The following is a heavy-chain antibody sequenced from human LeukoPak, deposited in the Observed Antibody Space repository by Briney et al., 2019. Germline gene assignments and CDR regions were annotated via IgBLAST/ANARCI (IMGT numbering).Heavy chain of an antibody. Sequence: SETLSLTCAVYGGSFSGYYWGWIRQPPGKGLEWIGSIYHSGSTYYNPSLKSRVTISVDTSKNQFSLKLSSVTAADTAVYYCARVRQQPVGNDAFDIWGQGTMVTVSS. CDR1: GGSFSGYY. V-gene: IGHV4-38-2*01. D-gene: IGHD6-13*01. CDR2: IYHSGST. CDR3: ARVRQQPVGNDAFDI. J-gene: IGHJ3*02.